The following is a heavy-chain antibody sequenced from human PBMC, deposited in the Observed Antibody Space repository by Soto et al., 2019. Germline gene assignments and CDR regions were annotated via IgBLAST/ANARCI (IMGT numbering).Heavy chain of an antibody. Sequence: GGSLRLSCAASGFFFSDYYLSWIRQAPGKGLEWASFISSRTGSSKEYADSVRGRFTVSRDNAKNSVYLQMNSLRVEDTAVYYCARKGVSNLDYWGQGTLVTVSS. CDR3: ARKGVSNLDY. J-gene: IGHJ4*02. CDR2: ISSRTGSSK. D-gene: IGHD2-8*01. V-gene: IGHV3-11*04. CDR1: GFFFSDYY.